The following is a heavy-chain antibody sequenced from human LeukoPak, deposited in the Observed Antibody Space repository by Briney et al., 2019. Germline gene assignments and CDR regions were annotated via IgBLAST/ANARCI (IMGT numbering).Heavy chain of an antibody. CDR2: IYSDGTT. V-gene: IGHV3-53*01. CDR3: ARDPIVGDARTGAFDI. D-gene: IGHD1-26*01. CDR1: GFTVSSNY. J-gene: IGHJ3*02. Sequence: PGGSLRLSCAASGFTVSSNYMSWVRQAPGKGLEWVSVIYSDGTTYYADSVKGRFSISRDNSKNTLYLQMNSLRVEDTAVYYCARDPIVGDARTGAFDIWGQGTMVTVST.